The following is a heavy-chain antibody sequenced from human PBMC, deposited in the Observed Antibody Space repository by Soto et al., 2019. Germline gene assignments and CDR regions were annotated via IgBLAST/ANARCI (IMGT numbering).Heavy chain of an antibody. Sequence: SGAEVKKPGASVKVSCKASGYTFTSYAMNWVRQAPGQRLEWMGWINAGNGNTKYSQKFQGRVTITRDTSASTAYMELSNLRSEDTAVYYCARDLTGQYWYFDLWGRGTLVTVSS. J-gene: IGHJ2*01. V-gene: IGHV1-3*01. CDR2: INAGNGNT. CDR3: ARDLTGQYWYFDL. CDR1: GYTFTSYA.